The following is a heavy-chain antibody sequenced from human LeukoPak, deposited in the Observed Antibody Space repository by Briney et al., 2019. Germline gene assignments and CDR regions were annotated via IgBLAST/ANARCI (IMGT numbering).Heavy chain of an antibody. CDR2: IYSDGST. Sequence: GGSLRLSCAASGFIVSGDFMSWVRQVPGKGLEWVSVIYSDGSTYYADSVKGRFTISRDNSKNTLDLQMTGLRAEDTAVYYCARSRGIRGDPFDYWGQGTLVTVSS. CDR3: ARSRGIRGDPFDY. CDR1: GFIVSGDF. V-gene: IGHV3-53*01. D-gene: IGHD3-10*01. J-gene: IGHJ4*02.